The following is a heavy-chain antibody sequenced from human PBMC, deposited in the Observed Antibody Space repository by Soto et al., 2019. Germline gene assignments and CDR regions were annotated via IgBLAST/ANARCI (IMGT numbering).Heavy chain of an antibody. CDR3: ARAVVPGRGAFGI. CDR2: IYNSGST. V-gene: IGHV4-59*01. D-gene: IGHD6-19*01. Sequence: PSETLSLTCTVSGGSTTNYYWSWIRQPPGKGLEWIGYIYNSGSTNYNPSLQSRATISADTSKSQFSLILNSVTAADTAVYYCARAVVPGRGAFGIWGRGTLVTVSS. CDR1: GGSTTNYY. J-gene: IGHJ3*02.